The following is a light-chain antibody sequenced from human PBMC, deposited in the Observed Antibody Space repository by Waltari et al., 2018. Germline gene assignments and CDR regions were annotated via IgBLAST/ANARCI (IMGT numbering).Light chain of an antibody. J-gene: IGLJ3*02. CDR1: SGDVGAFDR. CDR2: GVS. Sequence: QSALTQPPSVSGSPGQSVTITCTGTSGDVGAFDRVSWYHQSPGTVPSLIIYGVSNRPSGVPDRFSGSKSGNTASLTISGLQIDDEAYYYCGSYSSGDTFVFGEGTKLTVL. CDR3: GSYSSGDTFV. V-gene: IGLV2-18*02.